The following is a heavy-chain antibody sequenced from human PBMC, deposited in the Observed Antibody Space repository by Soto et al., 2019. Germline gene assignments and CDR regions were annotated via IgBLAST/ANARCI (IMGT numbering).Heavy chain of an antibody. J-gene: IGHJ3*01. CDR2: IYYSGST. CDR3: ARRYGSAFDF. Sequence: QVQLQESGPGLVKPSETLSLTCTVSGGSISSYYWSWIRQPPGKGLEWIGYIYYSGSTNYNPSLKSRVTISVDTSKNQFSLKLTSVTAADTAVYYCARRYGSAFDFWGQGTMVTVCS. V-gene: IGHV4-59*01. CDR1: GGSISSYY. D-gene: IGHD3-10*01.